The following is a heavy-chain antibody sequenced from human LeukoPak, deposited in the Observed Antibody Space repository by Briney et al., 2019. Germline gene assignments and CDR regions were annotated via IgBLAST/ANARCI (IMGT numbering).Heavy chain of an antibody. J-gene: IGHJ4*01. CDR2: ISGSGSDI. CDR1: GFTFTTYW. D-gene: IGHD2-8*01. V-gene: IGHV3-11*01. CDR3: STDPRLLMY. Sequence: SEGSLRLSCEASGFTFTTYWMGWVRQTPGKGLEWLAYISGSGSDIYFADSVKGRFTISRDNAKNSLYLQMNSLRPEDTALYYCSTDPRLLMYWGHGTLVTVSS.